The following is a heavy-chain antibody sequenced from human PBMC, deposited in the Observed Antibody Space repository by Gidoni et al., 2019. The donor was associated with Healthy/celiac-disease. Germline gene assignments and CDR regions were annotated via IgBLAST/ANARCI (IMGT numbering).Heavy chain of an antibody. Sequence: QVQLVESGGGVVQPGRSLRLSCAASGFTFRSYGMHGVRQAPGTGLEWVAVIWYDGSNKYYADSVKGRFTIARDNSKNTLYLQMNSLRAEDTAVYYCARGYSSGWYVGGGYYYGMDVWGQGTTVTVSS. V-gene: IGHV3-33*01. CDR1: GFTFRSYG. CDR3: ARGYSSGWYVGGGYYYGMDV. D-gene: IGHD6-19*01. J-gene: IGHJ6*02. CDR2: IWYDGSNK.